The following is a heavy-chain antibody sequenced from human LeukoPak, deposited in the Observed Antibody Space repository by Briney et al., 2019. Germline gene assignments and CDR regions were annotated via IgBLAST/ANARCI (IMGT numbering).Heavy chain of an antibody. CDR3: ARRSSGYYVFDF. D-gene: IGHD3-22*01. CDR1: TVSFSGGAYY. J-gene: IGHJ4*02. V-gene: IGHV4-31*03. CDR2: IYYSGST. Sequence: SETLSLTCTVSTVSFSGGAYYWSWLRQYPGKGLEWIGYIYYSGSTYYSPSLRSRASISIDTSKNQFSLKLTSVTAADTAVYYCARRSSGYYVFDFWGQGILVTVSS.